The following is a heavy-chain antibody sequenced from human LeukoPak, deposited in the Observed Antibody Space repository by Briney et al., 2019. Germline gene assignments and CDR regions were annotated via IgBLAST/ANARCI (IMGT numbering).Heavy chain of an antibody. J-gene: IGHJ4*02. V-gene: IGHV3-23*01. CDR2: ISGRDSTT. D-gene: IGHD3-3*01. CDR1: GFTFSSYA. Sequence: QSGGSLRLSCAASGFTFSSYAMSWVRQAPGKGLEWVSGISGRDSTTYYADSVKGRLTISRDNSKNTLYLQMNSLRAEDTAVYYCAKDLGYYDFWSGYYTGIFDYWGQGTLVTVSS. CDR3: AKDLGYYDFWSGYYTGIFDY.